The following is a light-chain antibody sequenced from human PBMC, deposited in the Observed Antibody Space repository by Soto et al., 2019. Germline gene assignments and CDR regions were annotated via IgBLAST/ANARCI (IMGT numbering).Light chain of an antibody. CDR2: AAS. CDR3: QQSYSIPYT. Sequence: DIQMTQSPSSLSASVGDRVSITCRANQTIRNFLQWYQQKPGKVPKFLIYAASSLVDGVPSRFSGSGSGADFTLTISSLQPEDFATYYCQQSYSIPYTFGQGTILDIK. J-gene: IGKJ2*01. CDR1: QTIRNF. V-gene: IGKV1-39*01.